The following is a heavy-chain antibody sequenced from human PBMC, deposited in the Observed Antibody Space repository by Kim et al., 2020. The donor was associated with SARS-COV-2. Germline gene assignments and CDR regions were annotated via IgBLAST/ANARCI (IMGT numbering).Heavy chain of an antibody. J-gene: IGHJ4*02. CDR3: ARDSKYYYDSSGYYKY. D-gene: IGHD3-22*01. CDR1: GGSISSSSYY. Sequence: SETLSLTCTVSGGSISSSSYYWGWISQPPGKGLEWIGSIYYSGSTYYNPSLKSRVTISVDTSKNQFSLKLSSVTAADTAVYYCARDSKYYYDSSGYYKYWGQGTLVTVSS. CDR2: IYYSGST. V-gene: IGHV4-39*07.